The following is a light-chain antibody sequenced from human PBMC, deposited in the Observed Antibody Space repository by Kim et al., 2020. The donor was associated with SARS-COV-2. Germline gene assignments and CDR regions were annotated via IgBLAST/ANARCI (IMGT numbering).Light chain of an antibody. Sequence: GLAVTIACTGTSSDVGSYNRVSWYQQPPGTAPKLMIYEVSNRPSGVPDRFSGSKSGNTASLTISGLQAEDEADYYCSSYASSSTWVFGGGTQLTVL. V-gene: IGLV2-18*02. J-gene: IGLJ3*02. CDR1: SSDVGSYNR. CDR3: SSYASSSTWV. CDR2: EVS.